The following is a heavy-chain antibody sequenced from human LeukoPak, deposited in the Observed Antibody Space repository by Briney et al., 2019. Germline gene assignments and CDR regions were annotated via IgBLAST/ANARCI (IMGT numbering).Heavy chain of an antibody. CDR1: GYTLTELS. CDR3: ATYDFWSGSEFDP. D-gene: IGHD3-3*01. Sequence: ASVKVSCKVSGYTLTELSMHWVRQAPGKGLEWMGGSDPEDGETIYAQKFQGRVTMTEDTSTDTAYMELSSLRSEDTAVYYCATYDFWSGSEFDPWGQGTLVTVSS. J-gene: IGHJ5*02. CDR2: SDPEDGET. V-gene: IGHV1-24*01.